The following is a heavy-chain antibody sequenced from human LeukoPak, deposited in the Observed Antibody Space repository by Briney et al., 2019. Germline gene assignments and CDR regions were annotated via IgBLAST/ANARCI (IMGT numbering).Heavy chain of an antibody. V-gene: IGHV3-23*01. Sequence: GGSLRLSCAASGFTLSSYEMTWVRQAPGKGLEWVSSISGGGDTTNYADSVKGRFIISRDNSKNTLYLQMNSLRAEDTAIYYCAKATIQQWLVKVDSFDSWGQGILVTVSS. D-gene: IGHD6-19*01. CDR1: GFTLSSYE. CDR2: ISGGGDTT. J-gene: IGHJ4*02. CDR3: AKATIQQWLVKVDSFDS.